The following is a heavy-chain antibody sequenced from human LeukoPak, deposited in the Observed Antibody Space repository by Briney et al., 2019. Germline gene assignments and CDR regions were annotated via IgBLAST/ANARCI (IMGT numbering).Heavy chain of an antibody. V-gene: IGHV4-31*03. CDR1: GGSISSGGYY. J-gene: IGHJ4*02. CDR3: ARAEVGGTWYFDY. Sequence: PSETLSLTCTVSGGSISSGGYYWSWIRQHPGKGLEWIGYIYYSGSTYYNPSLKSRVTISVDTSKNQFSLKLSSVTAADTAVYYCARAEVGGTWYFDYWGQGTLVTVSS. D-gene: IGHD1-26*01. CDR2: IYYSGST.